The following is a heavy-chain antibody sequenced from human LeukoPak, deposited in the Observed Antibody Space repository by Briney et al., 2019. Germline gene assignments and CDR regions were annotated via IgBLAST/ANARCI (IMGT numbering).Heavy chain of an antibody. CDR1: GGSISTYY. Sequence: SETLSLTCSVAGGSISTYYWNWIRQTPGKGLEWIGHISYGNTDYNPPLKSRVTISVDTSKNQTSVTAADTAVYYCARDKAHSYGRYFDPWGQGALVIVSS. V-gene: IGHV4-59*01. J-gene: IGHJ5*02. CDR3: ARDKAHSYGRYFDP. D-gene: IGHD5-18*01. CDR2: ISYGNT.